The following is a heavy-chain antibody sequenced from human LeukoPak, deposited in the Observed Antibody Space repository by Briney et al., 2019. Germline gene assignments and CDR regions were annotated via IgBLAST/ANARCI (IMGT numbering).Heavy chain of an antibody. V-gene: IGHV3-48*04. Sequence: GGSLRLSCAASGFTFSSYAMSWVRQAPGKGLEWVSYISGRSSTIYYADSVKGRFTISRDNAKNTLYLQMNSLRAEDTAVYYCARGEDTAMVTGGYNWFDPWGQGTLVTVSS. CDR1: GFTFSSYA. D-gene: IGHD5-18*01. CDR3: ARGEDTAMVTGGYNWFDP. J-gene: IGHJ5*02. CDR2: ISGRSSTI.